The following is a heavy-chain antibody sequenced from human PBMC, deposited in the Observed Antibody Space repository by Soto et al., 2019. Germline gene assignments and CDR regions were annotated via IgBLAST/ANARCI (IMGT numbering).Heavy chain of an antibody. CDR1: GGTFSSYA. Sequence: SVKVSCKXSGGTFSSYAISWVRQAPGQGLEWMGGIIPIFGTANYAQKFQGRVTITADEYTSTAYMALSSLRSEDTAVYYCASKGVPAATGYYYYGMDVWGQGTTVTVSS. D-gene: IGHD2-2*01. CDR2: IIPIFGTA. V-gene: IGHV1-69*13. CDR3: ASKGVPAATGYYYYGMDV. J-gene: IGHJ6*02.